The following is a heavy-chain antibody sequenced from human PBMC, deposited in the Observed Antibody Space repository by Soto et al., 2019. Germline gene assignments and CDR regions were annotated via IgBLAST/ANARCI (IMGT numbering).Heavy chain of an antibody. V-gene: IGHV3-53*01. Sequence: EVQLVESGGGLIQPGGSLRLSCAASGFTISSNYMSWVRQAPGKGLEWVSIIYSGGSTYYADSVKGRFTISRDNSKNTLYLQMNSLRNDDTAVYYCARYCSGGSCYSNYAFDMWGQGTMVTVSS. D-gene: IGHD2-15*01. CDR2: IYSGGST. CDR3: ARYCSGGSCYSNYAFDM. CDR1: GFTISSNY. J-gene: IGHJ3*02.